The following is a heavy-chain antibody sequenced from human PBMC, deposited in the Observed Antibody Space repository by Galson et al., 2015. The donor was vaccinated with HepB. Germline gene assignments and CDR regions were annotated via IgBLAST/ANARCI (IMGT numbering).Heavy chain of an antibody. J-gene: IGHJ3*02. CDR1: GYSFTSYG. CDR3: ARGWVGATRRTAAFDI. CDR2: ISAYNGNT. Sequence: QSGAEVKKPGESLKISCKGSGYSFTSYGISWVRQGPGQGLEWMGWISAYNGNTNYAQKLQGRVTMATDTSTSTAYMELRSLRSDDTAVYYCARGWVGATRRTAAFDIWGQGTMVTVSS. D-gene: IGHD1-26*01. V-gene: IGHV1-18*01.